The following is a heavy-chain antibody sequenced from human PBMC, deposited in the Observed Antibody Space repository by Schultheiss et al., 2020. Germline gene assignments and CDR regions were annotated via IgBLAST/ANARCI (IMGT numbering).Heavy chain of an antibody. CDR1: GFTFSSYA. J-gene: IGHJ6*02. V-gene: IGHV3-30*04. CDR3: AKDYGSSTVNGMDV. CDR2: ISYDGSNK. Sequence: WGSLRLSCAASGFTFSSYAMHWVRQAPGKGLEWVAVISYDGSNKYYADSVKGRFTISRDNSKNTLYLQMNSLRAEDTALYYCAKDYGSSTVNGMDVWGQGTTVTVSS. D-gene: IGHD6-6*01.